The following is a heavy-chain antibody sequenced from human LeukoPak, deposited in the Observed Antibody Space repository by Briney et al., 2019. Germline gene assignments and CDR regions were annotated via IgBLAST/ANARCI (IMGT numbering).Heavy chain of an antibody. J-gene: IGHJ4*02. D-gene: IGHD5-24*01. Sequence: GGSPRLSCAASGFTFSSYSMNWVRQAPGKGLEWVSSISSSSSYIYYADSVKGRFTISRDNAKNSLYLQMNSLRAEDTAVYYCARLGETAAFDYWGQGTLVTVSS. CDR1: GFTFSSYS. CDR3: ARLGETAAFDY. CDR2: ISSSSSYI. V-gene: IGHV3-21*01.